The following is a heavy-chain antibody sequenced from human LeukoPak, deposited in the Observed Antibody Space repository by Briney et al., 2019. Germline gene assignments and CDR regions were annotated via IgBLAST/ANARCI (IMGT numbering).Heavy chain of an antibody. Sequence: GGSLRLSCAASGFTFSDYYMSWIRQAPGKGLEWVSYISSSGSTIYYADSVKGRFTIPRDNAKNSLYLQMNSLRAEDTAVYYCARELIVVVPAAMGKQYYYYGMDVWGQGTTVTVSS. CDR3: ARELIVVVPAAMGKQYYYYGMDV. D-gene: IGHD2-2*01. J-gene: IGHJ6*02. CDR1: GFTFSDYY. V-gene: IGHV3-11*01. CDR2: ISSSGSTI.